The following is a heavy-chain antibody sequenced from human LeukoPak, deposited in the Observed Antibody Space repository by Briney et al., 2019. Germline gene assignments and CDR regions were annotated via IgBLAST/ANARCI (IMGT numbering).Heavy chain of an antibody. CDR1: GFTLSSYA. J-gene: IGHJ4*02. CDR2: ISGSGGST. D-gene: IGHD6-19*01. CDR3: AKETYSSGWYPYFDY. V-gene: IGHV3-23*01. Sequence: GRSLRLSCVASGFTLSSYAMSWVRQAPGKGLEWVSGISGSGGSTYYADSVKGRFTISRDNSKNTLFLQMNSLRAEDTAVYYCAKETYSSGWYPYFDYWGQGTLVTVSS.